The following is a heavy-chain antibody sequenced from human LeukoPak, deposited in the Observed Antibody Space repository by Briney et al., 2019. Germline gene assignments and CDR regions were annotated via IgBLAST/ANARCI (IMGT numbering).Heavy chain of an antibody. CDR3: ASARPAAARPVYFDY. D-gene: IGHD6-13*01. CDR1: GGSMSSSSYY. Sequence: SETLSLTCTVSGGSMSSSSYYWDWIRQPPGKGLEWIGSIYYSGSTYYNPSLKSRVTISVDTSKNQFSLKLSSMTAADTAVYYCASARPAAARPVYFDYWGQGTLVTVSS. J-gene: IGHJ4*02. CDR2: IYYSGST. V-gene: IGHV4-39*01.